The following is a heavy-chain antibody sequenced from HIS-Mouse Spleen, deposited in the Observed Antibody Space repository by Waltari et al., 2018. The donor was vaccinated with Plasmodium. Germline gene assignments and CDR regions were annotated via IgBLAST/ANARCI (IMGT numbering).Heavy chain of an antibody. CDR3: ARHKKRGQLVRGYFDY. CDR1: GFSLSTSGMC. D-gene: IGHD6-6*01. Sequence: QVTLRESGPALVKPTQTLTLTCTFSGFSLSTSGMCVSWIRQPPGKDLEWLARIDWDDDKYYSTSLKTRLTISKDTSKNQVVLTMTNMDPVDTATYYCARHKKRGQLVRGYFDYWGQGTLVTVSS. V-gene: IGHV2-70*15. J-gene: IGHJ4*02. CDR2: IDWDDDK.